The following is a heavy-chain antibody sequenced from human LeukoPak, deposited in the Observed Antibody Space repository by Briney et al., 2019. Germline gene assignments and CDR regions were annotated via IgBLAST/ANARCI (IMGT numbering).Heavy chain of an antibody. CDR3: ARVTTVVERWFDP. D-gene: IGHD4-23*01. Sequence: ASVKVSCKASGYTFTGYYMHWVRQAPGQGLEWMGWINPNSGGTNYAQKFQGRVTMTRDTSISTAYMELSSLRSEDTAVYYCARVTTVVERWFDPWGQGTLVTVSS. CDR2: INPNSGGT. V-gene: IGHV1-2*02. CDR1: GYTFTGYY. J-gene: IGHJ5*02.